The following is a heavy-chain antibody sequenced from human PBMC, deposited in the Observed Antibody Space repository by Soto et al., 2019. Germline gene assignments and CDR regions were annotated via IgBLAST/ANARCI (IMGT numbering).Heavy chain of an antibody. CDR2: ICTSGAPT. CDR1: GFTFSSYA. J-gene: IGHJ4*02. Sequence: EVQLLESGGGLVQPGGSLRLSCAASGFTFSSYAMSWVRQAPGKGLEWVSVICTSGAPTQYADSVKGRFTISRDNSKNTLYLQMNSLRVEDTAVYYCAGVKRSSNYAAGSYYWGQGTLVTVSS. V-gene: IGHV3-23*01. CDR3: AGVKRSSNYAAGSYY. D-gene: IGHD4-4*01.